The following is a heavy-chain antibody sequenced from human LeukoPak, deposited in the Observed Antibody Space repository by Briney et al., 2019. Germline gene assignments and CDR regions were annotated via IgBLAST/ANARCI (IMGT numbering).Heavy chain of an antibody. J-gene: IGHJ4*02. CDR2: ISGSGGST. D-gene: IGHD3-22*01. V-gene: IGHV3-23*01. CDR3: AKSSYYDASGYYREYYFDS. CDR1: GFSFSNYA. Sequence: GGSLRLSCVPSGFSFSNYAMSWVRQAPGKGLEWVSSISGSGGSTLYVDSVKGRFTISRDKTKNTLYLQMNSLRAEDTAVYYCAKSSYYDASGYYREYYFDSWGQGTLVTVSS.